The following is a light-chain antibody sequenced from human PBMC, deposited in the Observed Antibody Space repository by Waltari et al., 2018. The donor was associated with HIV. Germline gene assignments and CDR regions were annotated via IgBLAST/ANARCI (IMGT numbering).Light chain of an antibody. CDR3: QVWDTSADQYVV. J-gene: IGLJ2*01. V-gene: IGLV3-21*04. Sequence: SYVVTQPPSVSVAPGRTARISWGGDNIESKSVHLYQQKPGQAPGMVIYYDSDRPSGIPERFSGSRSENMATLTIRKGEAGDEADYFCQVWDTSADQYVVFGGGTKLAVV. CDR2: YDS. CDR1: NIESKS.